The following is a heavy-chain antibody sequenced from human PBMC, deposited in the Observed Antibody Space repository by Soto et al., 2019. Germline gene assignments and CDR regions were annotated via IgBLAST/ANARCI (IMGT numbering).Heavy chain of an antibody. CDR2: ISGYNVNT. D-gene: IGHD2-8*02. Sequence: QLVQSGSELKKPGASVKVSCNTSGYTFSANAMNWVRQAPGQGLEWLGGISGYNVNTNYAQNCQGRGTLTTGTSSNTVLMKVRNLTPDDTAVYFCARPVGYCSGAACHDRTYHSGMDVWGQGTTVTVSS. J-gene: IGHJ6*02. CDR3: ARPVGYCSGAACHDRTYHSGMDV. CDR1: GYTFSANA. V-gene: IGHV1-18*04.